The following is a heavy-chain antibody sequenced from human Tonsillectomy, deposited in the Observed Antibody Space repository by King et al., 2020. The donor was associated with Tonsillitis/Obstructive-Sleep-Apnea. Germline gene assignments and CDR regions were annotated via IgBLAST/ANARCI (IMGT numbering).Heavy chain of an antibody. D-gene: IGHD3-16*01. CDR1: GFAFSRYS. CDR3: ARERQIMITFGYQDAFDI. V-gene: IGHV3-30*01. J-gene: IGHJ3*02. Sequence: VQLVESGGGVVQPGRSLRLSCAASGFAFSRYSMYWVRQTPGQGLEWVALISYDGNNKDYGDSVKGRFTISRDSSENSLYLQMNSLRAEDTAVYYCARERQIMITFGYQDAFDILGRGTMVTVSS. CDR2: ISYDGNNK.